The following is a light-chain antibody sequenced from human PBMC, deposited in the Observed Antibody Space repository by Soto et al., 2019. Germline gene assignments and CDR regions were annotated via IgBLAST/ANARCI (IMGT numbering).Light chain of an antibody. CDR1: QGIASS. J-gene: IGKJ4*01. V-gene: IGKV1-9*01. CDR3: QQFNSYPLT. Sequence: DIPLTQSPSFLSASVGDRVTITCRASQGIASSLAWYQQKAGKAPKLLIYAASTFESGVPSRFSGSGPGTEFTLTISSLQPEDFGIYYCQQFNSYPLTFGGGTKVEIK. CDR2: AAS.